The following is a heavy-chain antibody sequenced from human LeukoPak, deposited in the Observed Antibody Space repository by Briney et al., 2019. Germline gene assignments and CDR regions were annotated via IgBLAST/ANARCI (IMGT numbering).Heavy chain of an antibody. V-gene: IGHV3-23*01. CDR3: ARGGGVVDY. CDR2: ITGSGGTT. CDR1: GFTFDIYG. J-gene: IGHJ4*02. Sequence: QPGGSLRLSCAASGFTFDIYGMSWVRQAPGKGLEWVSTITGSGGTTYFADSVKGRFIISRDNSKNTLYQQMNSLRVEDTAVYYCARGGGVVDYWGQGTLVTVSS. D-gene: IGHD3-16*01.